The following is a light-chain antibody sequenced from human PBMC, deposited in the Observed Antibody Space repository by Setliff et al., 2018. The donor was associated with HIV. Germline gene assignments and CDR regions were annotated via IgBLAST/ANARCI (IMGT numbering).Light chain of an antibody. J-gene: IGKJ2*01. Sequence: EIVLTQSPATLSLSPGERATLSCRASQSVSRYLAWYQQKPGQAPRLLIYDASNRATGIPARFSGSGSGTDFTLTISSLEPEDFAVYYCQQRSNWPRYTFGQGTKVDIK. CDR3: QQRSNWPRYT. V-gene: IGKV3-11*01. CDR1: QSVSRY. CDR2: DAS.